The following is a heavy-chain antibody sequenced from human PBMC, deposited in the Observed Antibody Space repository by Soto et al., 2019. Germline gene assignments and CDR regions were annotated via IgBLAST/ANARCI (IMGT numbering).Heavy chain of an antibody. CDR1: GYTFTSYA. V-gene: IGHV1-3*05. J-gene: IGHJ5*02. CDR2: INAGNGNT. Sequence: QVQLVQSGAEEKKPGASVKVSCKASGYTFTSYAMHWVRQAPGQRLEWMGWINAGNGNTKYSQKFQGRVTITRDTSPSTAYMELSSLRSEDTAVYYCARDRQQLNWFAPWGQGTLVTVSS. CDR3: ARDRQQLNWFAP. D-gene: IGHD6-13*01.